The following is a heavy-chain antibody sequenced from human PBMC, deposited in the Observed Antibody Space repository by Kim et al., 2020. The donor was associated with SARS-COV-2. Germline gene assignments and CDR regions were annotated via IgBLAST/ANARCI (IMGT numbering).Heavy chain of an antibody. V-gene: IGHV1-8*01. Sequence: YAQKFPGRVTMTRNTSISTAYMELSSLRSEDTAVYYCARRSSSWYYWFDPWGQGTLVTVSS. CDR3: ARRSSSWYYWFDP. J-gene: IGHJ5*02. D-gene: IGHD6-13*01.